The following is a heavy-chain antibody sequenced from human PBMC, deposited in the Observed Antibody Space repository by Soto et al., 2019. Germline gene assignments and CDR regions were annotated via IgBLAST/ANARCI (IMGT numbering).Heavy chain of an antibody. CDR3: AREYQLQIGPSYYYYCTDV. CDR1: GDSISSGYY. J-gene: IGHJ6*02. V-gene: IGHV4-38-2*02. D-gene: IGHD2-2*01. Sequence: SETLSLTCAVSGDSISSGYYWAWIRQPPGKGQEWIGSIYHSGTTYYSPSLESRVTISVDTSKNQFSLKLSSVTAADSAVYYCAREYQLQIGPSYYYYCTDVCGQGTTVTVSS. CDR2: IYHSGTT.